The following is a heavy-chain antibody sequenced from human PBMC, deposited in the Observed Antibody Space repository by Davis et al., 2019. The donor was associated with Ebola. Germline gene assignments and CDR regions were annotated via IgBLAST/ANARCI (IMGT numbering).Heavy chain of an antibody. D-gene: IGHD3-10*01. V-gene: IGHV1-2*02. J-gene: IGHJ5*02. CDR3: ARDRVPPPRWFGELFGWFDP. CDR2: INPNSGGT. Sequence: ASVKVSCKASGYTFTGSYMHWVRQAPGQGLEWMGWINPNSGGTNYAQKFQGRVTMTRDTSISTAYMELSSLRSEDTAVYYCARDRVPPPRWFGELFGWFDPWGQGTLVTVSS. CDR1: GYTFTGSY.